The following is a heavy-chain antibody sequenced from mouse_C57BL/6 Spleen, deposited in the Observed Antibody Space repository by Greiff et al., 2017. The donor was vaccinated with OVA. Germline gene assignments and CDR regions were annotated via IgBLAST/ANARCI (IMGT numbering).Heavy chain of an antibody. V-gene: IGHV1-80*01. Sequence: QVQLQQSGAELVKPGASVKISCKASGYAFSSYWMNWVKQRPGKGLEWIGQIYPGDGDTNYNGKFKGKATLTADKSSSTAYMQLSSLTSEDSAVYFCATNYYGSSYVAYWGQGTLVTVSA. J-gene: IGHJ3*01. CDR1: GYAFSSYW. D-gene: IGHD1-1*01. CDR3: ATNYYGSSYVAY. CDR2: IYPGDGDT.